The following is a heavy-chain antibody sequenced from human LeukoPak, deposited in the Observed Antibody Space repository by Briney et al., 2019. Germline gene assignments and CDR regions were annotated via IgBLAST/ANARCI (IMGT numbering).Heavy chain of an antibody. CDR3: ASEIRGTMIVVVILDAFDI. CDR1: GYTFTSYY. CDR2: INPSGGST. D-gene: IGHD3-22*01. J-gene: IGHJ3*02. V-gene: IGHV1-46*01. Sequence: ASVKVSCRASGYTFTSYYMHWVRQAPGQGLEWMGIINPSGGSTSYAQKFQGRVTMTRDTSISTAYMELSRLRSDDTAVYYCASEIRGTMIVVVILDAFDIWGQGTMVTVSS.